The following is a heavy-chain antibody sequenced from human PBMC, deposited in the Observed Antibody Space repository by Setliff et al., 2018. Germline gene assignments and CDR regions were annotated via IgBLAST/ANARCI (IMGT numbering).Heavy chain of an antibody. CDR2: IQSTGNT. CDR1: GVSFGSGTYY. Sequence: SETLSLTCTVSGVSFGSGTYYWSWIRQPAGKGLEWIGLIQSTGNTNYNPSLQSRVTISIDTSKNQFSLKMTSVTAADTAMYYCAGTPALGTSWLSPFDYWGQGTLVTVSS. J-gene: IGHJ4*02. D-gene: IGHD5-12*01. V-gene: IGHV4-61*02. CDR3: AGTPALGTSWLSPFDY.